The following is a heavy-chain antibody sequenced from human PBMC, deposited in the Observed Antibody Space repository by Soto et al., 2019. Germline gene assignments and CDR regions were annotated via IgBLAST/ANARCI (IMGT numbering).Heavy chain of an antibody. CDR2: ISTYDGNT. CDR1: GYSFTIYG. V-gene: IGHV1-18*01. CDR3: ARDRGRSCIGGTCPFDY. J-gene: IGHJ4*02. Sequence: GASVKVSCKASGYSFTIYGITWVRQAPGQGLEWMGWISTYDGNTNYAQNFQGRVSMARDTSTSTAYMELRSLRSDDTAVYYCARDRGRSCIGGTCPFDYWGQGTLVTV. D-gene: IGHD2-15*01.